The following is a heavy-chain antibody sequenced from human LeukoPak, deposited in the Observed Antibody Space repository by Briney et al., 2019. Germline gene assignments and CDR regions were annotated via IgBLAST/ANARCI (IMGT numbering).Heavy chain of an antibody. J-gene: IGHJ4*02. V-gene: IGHV1-69*05. Sequence: WASVKVSCKASGGTFSSYAISWVRQAPGQGLEWMGGIIPIFGTANYAQKFQGRVTMTRNTSISTAYMELSSLRSEDTAVYYCARENGNWGQGTLVTVSS. CDR1: GGTFSSYA. D-gene: IGHD2-8*01. CDR3: ARENGN. CDR2: IIPIFGTA.